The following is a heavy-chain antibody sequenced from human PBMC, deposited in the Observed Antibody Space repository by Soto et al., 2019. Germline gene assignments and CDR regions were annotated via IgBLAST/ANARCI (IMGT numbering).Heavy chain of an antibody. J-gene: IGHJ4*02. D-gene: IGHD3-3*01. CDR3: ARLYYDSWSGYWYYFDY. Sequence: ASVKVSCKASGYTFTSYGISWVRQAPGQGLEWMGWISAYNGNTNYAQKLQGRVTMTTDTSTSTAYMELRSLRSDDTAVYYCARLYYDSWSGYWYYFDYWGQGTLVTVYS. V-gene: IGHV1-18*01. CDR1: GYTFTSYG. CDR2: ISAYNGNT.